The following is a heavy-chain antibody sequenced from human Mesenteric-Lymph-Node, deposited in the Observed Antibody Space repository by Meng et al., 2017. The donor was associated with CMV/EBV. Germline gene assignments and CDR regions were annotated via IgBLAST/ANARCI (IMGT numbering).Heavy chain of an antibody. CDR3: ARRLLLATGFWSGPGHHGMDV. D-gene: IGHD3-3*01. CDR1: GGTFSSYA. V-gene: IGHV1-69*10. J-gene: IGHJ6*02. CDR2: IIPILGIA. Sequence: SVKVSCKASGGTFSSYAISWVRQAPGQGLEWMGGIIPILGIANYAQKFQGRVTITADKSTSTAYMELSSLRSEDTAVYYCARRLLLATGFWSGPGHHGMDVWGQGTTVTVSS.